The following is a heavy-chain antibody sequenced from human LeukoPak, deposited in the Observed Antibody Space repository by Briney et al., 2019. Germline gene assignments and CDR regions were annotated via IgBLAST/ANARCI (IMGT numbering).Heavy chain of an antibody. CDR3: AKPTWGSGSFLIDF. J-gene: IGHJ4*02. CDR2: IWNDGSYE. CDR1: GFIFSNYG. D-gene: IGHD1-26*01. V-gene: IGHV3-33*06. Sequence: GGSLRLSCAASGFIFSNYGMHWVRQAPGRGLEWVAVIWNDGSYEHYTGSVKGRFTISRDNSKNTLFLQLNSLRPEDTAVYYCAKPTWGSGSFLIDFWGQGTLVTVSS.